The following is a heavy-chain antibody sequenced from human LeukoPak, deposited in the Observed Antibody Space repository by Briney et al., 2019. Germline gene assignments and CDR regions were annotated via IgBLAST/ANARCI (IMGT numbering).Heavy chain of an antibody. CDR3: ARDLESIAAAGAIVDY. J-gene: IGHJ4*02. CDR1: GYTFTSYG. D-gene: IGHD6-13*01. V-gene: IGHV1-18*01. CDR2: ISAYNGNT. Sequence: ASVKVSCKAPGYTFTSYGISWVRQAPGQGLEWMGWISAYNGNTNYAQKLQGRVTMTTDTSTSTAYMELRSLRSDDTAVYYCARDLESIAAAGAIVDYWGQGTLVTVSS.